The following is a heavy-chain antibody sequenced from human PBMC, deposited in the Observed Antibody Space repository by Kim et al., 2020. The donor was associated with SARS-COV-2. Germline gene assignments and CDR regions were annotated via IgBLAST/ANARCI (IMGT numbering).Heavy chain of an antibody. J-gene: IGHJ4*02. V-gene: IGHV3-23*01. D-gene: IGHD1-1*01. CDR2: IAARGGNT. Sequence: GGSLRLSCAASGFTLNDYGMNWVRQAQGEGLEWISVIAARGGNTFYADSVKGRFTISRDISKNTLFLQMNSLRTADTAVYYCAKAVALGDGWNRYFDYWGQGSQVTVSS. CDR1: GFTLNDYG. CDR3: AKAVALGDGWNRYFDY.